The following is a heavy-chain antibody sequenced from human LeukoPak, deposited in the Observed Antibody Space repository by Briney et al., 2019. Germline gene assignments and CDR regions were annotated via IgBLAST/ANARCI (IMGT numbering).Heavy chain of an antibody. D-gene: IGHD3-22*01. CDR2: IKQDGSEK. V-gene: IGHV3-7*01. Sequence: PGGSLRLSCAASGFTFSSYWMSWVRQAPGKGLEWVANIKQDGSEKYYVDSVRGRFTISRDNAKNSLYLQMNSLRAEDTAVYYCARGGPYYDSLFDYWGQGTLVTVSS. J-gene: IGHJ4*02. CDR1: GFTFSSYW. CDR3: ARGGPYYDSLFDY.